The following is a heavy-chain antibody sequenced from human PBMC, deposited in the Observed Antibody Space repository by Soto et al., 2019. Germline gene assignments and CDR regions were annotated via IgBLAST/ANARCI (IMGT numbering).Heavy chain of an antibody. J-gene: IGHJ4*02. CDR1: GGSISSGDYY. V-gene: IGHV4-30-4*01. CDR3: ARVRWGDSSGYPETYYFDY. D-gene: IGHD3-22*01. CDR2: IYYSGST. Sequence: QVQLQESGPGLVKPSQTLSLTCTVSGGSISSGDYYWSWIRQPPGKGLEWIGYIYYSGSTYYNPSIKSRVTISVDTSKNPFSLKLSSVTAADTAVYYCARVRWGDSSGYPETYYFDYWGQGTLVTVSS.